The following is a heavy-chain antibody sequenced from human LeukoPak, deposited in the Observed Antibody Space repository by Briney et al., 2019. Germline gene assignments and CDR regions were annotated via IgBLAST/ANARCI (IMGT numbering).Heavy chain of an antibody. D-gene: IGHD6-13*01. J-gene: IGHJ4*02. CDR2: INPNSGGT. CDR3: ARVYAGNFYSSSWYHPFDY. Sequence: ASVKVSCKASGYTFTGYYMHWVRQAPGQGLEWMGWINPNSGGTNYAQKFQGRVTMTRDTSISTAYMELSRLRSDDTAVYYCARVYAGNFYSSSWYHPFDYWGQGTLVTVSS. CDR1: GYTFTGYY. V-gene: IGHV1-2*02.